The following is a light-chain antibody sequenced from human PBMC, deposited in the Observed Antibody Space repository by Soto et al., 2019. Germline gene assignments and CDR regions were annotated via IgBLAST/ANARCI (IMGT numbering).Light chain of an antibody. J-gene: IGKJ1*01. CDR3: QKYNYALWT. CDR1: QGISNY. CDR2: AAS. Sequence: DIQMTQSPSSLSASVGDRVTISCRASQGISNYLAWYQQKPAKVPKLLIYAASTLQSGFPSRFSGSGSGTDFTLTISSLQPEDVATYYCQKYNYALWTFGQGTKVEIK. V-gene: IGKV1-27*01.